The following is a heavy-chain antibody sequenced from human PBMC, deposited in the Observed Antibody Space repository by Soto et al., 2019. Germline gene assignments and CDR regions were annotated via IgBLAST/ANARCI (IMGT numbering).Heavy chain of an antibody. Sequence: QVQLQESGPGLVKPSETLSLTCTISGGSFSSDYWTWIRQPPGKGLAWIGYIYFSGVTNYNPPLKSRGTFTVHTSKNPCSLKLGSVTAADAAVYYCARRNGRWLQYWCFDLWGRGTLVTVSS. CDR3: ARRNGRWLQYWCFDL. CDR1: GGSFSSDY. CDR2: IYFSGVT. V-gene: IGHV4-59*08. J-gene: IGHJ2*01. D-gene: IGHD5-12*01.